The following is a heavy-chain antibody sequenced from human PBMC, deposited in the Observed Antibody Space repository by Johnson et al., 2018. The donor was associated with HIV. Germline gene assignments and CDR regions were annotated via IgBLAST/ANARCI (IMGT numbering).Heavy chain of an antibody. CDR1: GFTLRSYW. Sequence: VQLVESGGGLVQPGGSLGLSCAASGFTLRSYWMTWVRQAPGKGLEWVANINQDGTEKYYVDSVKGRFTISRDNAKNFLFLQVDSLRVEDTAMYYCARDVVNDGIYSPDAFDIWGQGTMVTVSS. D-gene: IGHD1-26*01. CDR2: INQDGTEK. J-gene: IGHJ3*02. V-gene: IGHV3-7*05. CDR3: ARDVVNDGIYSPDAFDI.